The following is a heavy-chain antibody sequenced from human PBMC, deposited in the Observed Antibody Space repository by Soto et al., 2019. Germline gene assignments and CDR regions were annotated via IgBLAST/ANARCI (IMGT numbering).Heavy chain of an antibody. CDR2: IYYSGST. CDR3: ARDYYGSGSPPLGY. J-gene: IGHJ4*02. Sequence: SETLFLTCTVSGGSISSYYWSWIRQPPGKGLEWIGYIYYSGSTNYNPSLKSRVTISVDTSKNQFSLKLSSVTAADTAVYYCARDYYGSGSPPLGYWGQGTLVTVSS. D-gene: IGHD3-10*01. CDR1: GGSISSYY. V-gene: IGHV4-59*01.